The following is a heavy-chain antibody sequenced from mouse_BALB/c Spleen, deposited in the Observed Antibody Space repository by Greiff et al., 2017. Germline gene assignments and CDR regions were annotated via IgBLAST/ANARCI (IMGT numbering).Heavy chain of an antibody. CDR3: ASPYDYDWFAY. CDR2: IWSGGST. V-gene: IGHV2-2*02. D-gene: IGHD2-4*01. Sequence: VQLQQSGPGLVQPSQSLSITCTVSGFSLTSYGVHWVRQSPGKGLEWLGVIWSGGSTDYNAAFISRLSISKDNSKSQVFFKMNSLQANDTAIYYCASPYDYDWFAYWGQGTLVTVSA. J-gene: IGHJ3*01. CDR1: GFSLTSYG.